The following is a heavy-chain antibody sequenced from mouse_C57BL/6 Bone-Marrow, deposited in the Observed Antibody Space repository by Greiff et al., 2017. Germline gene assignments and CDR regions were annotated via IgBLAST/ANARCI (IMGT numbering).Heavy chain of an antibody. J-gene: IGHJ2*01. V-gene: IGHV1-80*01. CDR3: ARWDGSSYVVY. CDR2: IYPGDGDT. CDR1: GYAFSSYW. Sequence: VQLQESGAELVKPGASVKISCKASGYAFSSYWMNWVKQRPGKGLEWIGQIYPGDGDTNYNGKFKGKATLTADKSSSTAYMQLSSLTSEDSAVYFCARWDGSSYVVYWGQGTTLTVSS. D-gene: IGHD1-1*01.